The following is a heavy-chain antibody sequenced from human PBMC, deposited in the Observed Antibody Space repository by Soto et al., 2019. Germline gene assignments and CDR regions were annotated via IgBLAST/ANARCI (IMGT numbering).Heavy chain of an antibody. J-gene: IGHJ4*02. Sequence: QLQLQESGPGLVKPSETLSLTCTVSGGSISSSSYYWGWIRQPPGKGLEWIGSIYYSGSTYYNPSLKSRVTISVDTSKNQFSLKLSSVTAADTAVYYCARHRVMVGRGRGNIDYWGQGTLVTVSS. CDR3: ARHRVMVGRGRGNIDY. V-gene: IGHV4-39*01. D-gene: IGHD2-15*01. CDR1: GGSISSSSYY. CDR2: IYYSGST.